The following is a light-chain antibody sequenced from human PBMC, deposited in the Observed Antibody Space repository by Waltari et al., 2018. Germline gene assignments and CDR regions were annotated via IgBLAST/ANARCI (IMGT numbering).Light chain of an antibody. V-gene: IGKV3-20*01. CDR1: QSVSSSY. Sequence: EIVLTQSPGTLSLSPGERATLSCRASQSVSSSYLAWYQQKPGQAPRLLLFDASNRATGIPDRFSGSGSGTDSTLTISRLEPEDFAVYFCQQYSYSPNTFGQGTKLEI. CDR3: QQYSYSPNT. CDR2: DAS. J-gene: IGKJ2*01.